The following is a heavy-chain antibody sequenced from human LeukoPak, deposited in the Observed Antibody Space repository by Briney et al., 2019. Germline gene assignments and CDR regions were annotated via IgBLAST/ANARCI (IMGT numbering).Heavy chain of an antibody. CDR1: GGSFSRYY. CDR2: INHSGST. V-gene: IGHV4-34*01. CDR3: TRGAGWLIDY. Sequence: SETLSLTCAVYGGSFSRYYWSWIRQPPGKGLEWIGEINHSGSTNYNPSLKSRVTISADTSKNHFSLKLNSVTTADTAVYYCTRGAGWLIDYWGQGILVTVSS. D-gene: IGHD3-16*01. J-gene: IGHJ4*02.